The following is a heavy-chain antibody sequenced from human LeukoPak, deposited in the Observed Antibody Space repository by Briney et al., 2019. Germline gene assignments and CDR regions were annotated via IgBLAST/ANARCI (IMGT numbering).Heavy chain of an antibody. D-gene: IGHD3-10*01. V-gene: IGHV3-7*01. CDR2: IKQDGSEK. Sequence: GGSLRLSCAASGFTFGSYWMSWVRQAPGKGLEWVANIKQDGSEKYYVDSVKGRFTISRDNAKNSLYLQMNSLRAEDTAVYYCARDEGDRITMVRGNYHYYVDVWGKGTTVTVSS. CDR1: GFTFGSYW. CDR3: ARDEGDRITMVRGNYHYYVDV. J-gene: IGHJ6*03.